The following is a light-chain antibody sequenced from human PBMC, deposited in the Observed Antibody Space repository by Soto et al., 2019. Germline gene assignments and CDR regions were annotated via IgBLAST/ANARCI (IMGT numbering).Light chain of an antibody. CDR1: NSNIESNT. J-gene: IGLJ2*01. Sequence: QSVLTQPPSASGTPGQRVTISCSGSNSNIESNTVNWYQQLPGTAPKLLIYSNNQRPSGVPDRFSGSKSGTSASLAISRLQSDDEADYYCAAWDDSLNGHVLFGGGTKLTVL. CDR3: AAWDDSLNGHVL. CDR2: SNN. V-gene: IGLV1-44*01.